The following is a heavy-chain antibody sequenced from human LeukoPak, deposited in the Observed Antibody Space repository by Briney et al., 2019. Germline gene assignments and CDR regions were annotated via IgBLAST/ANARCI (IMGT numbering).Heavy chain of an antibody. V-gene: IGHV3-30*18. CDR2: ISYDGSNK. CDR1: GFTFSSYG. J-gene: IGHJ4*02. D-gene: IGHD5-18*01. CDR3: AKSHTAMPDY. Sequence: GGSLRLSCAASGFTFSSYGMHWVRQAPGKGLEWVAVISYDGSNKYYADSVKGRFTISRDNSKNTLYLQMNSLRAEDTAVYYCAKSHTAMPDYWGQGTLLTVSS.